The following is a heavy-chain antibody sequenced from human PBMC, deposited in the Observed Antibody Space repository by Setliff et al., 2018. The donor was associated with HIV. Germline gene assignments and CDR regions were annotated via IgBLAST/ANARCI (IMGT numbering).Heavy chain of an antibody. CDR2: ICYSATT. Sequence: SETLSLTCTVSGGSIGSYCWSWIRQPPGKGLEWIGTICYSATTNYNPSLKNRVAISVDTSKNQFSLKLTSVTPADTAVYYCARRSGAAVFYYFYYWGQGTLVTVSS. V-gene: IGHV4-59*01. J-gene: IGHJ4*02. CDR3: ARRSGAAVFYYFYY. CDR1: GGSIGSYC. D-gene: IGHD6-13*01.